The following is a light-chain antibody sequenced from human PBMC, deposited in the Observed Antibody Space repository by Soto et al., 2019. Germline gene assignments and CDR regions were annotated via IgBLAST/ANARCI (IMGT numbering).Light chain of an antibody. J-gene: IGKJ4*01. V-gene: IGKV3-15*01. CDR2: GAS. Sequence: DIVRTQCTTNLYVSPGERATLSCMASQIVSTNLAWYQQKPGQAPRLLIYGASTRATGIPARFSGSGSGTEFTLTISSLRSEDFTLYYSPLSKNLPLTSAGGTKVDIK. CDR1: QIVSTN. CDR3: PLSKNLPLT.